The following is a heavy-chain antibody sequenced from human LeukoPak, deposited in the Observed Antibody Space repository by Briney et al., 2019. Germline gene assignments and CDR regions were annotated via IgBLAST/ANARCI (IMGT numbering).Heavy chain of an antibody. CDR1: GFTFGSYA. CDR2: ISGSGGST. D-gene: IGHD3-3*01. CDR3: ASRLLEWLLYDY. J-gene: IGHJ4*02. V-gene: IGHV3-23*01. Sequence: GGSLRLSCAASGFTFGSYAMSWVRQAPGKGLEWVSAISGSGGSTYYADSVKGRFTISRDNSKNTLYLQMNSLRAEDTAVYYCASRLLEWLLYDYWGQGTLVTVSS.